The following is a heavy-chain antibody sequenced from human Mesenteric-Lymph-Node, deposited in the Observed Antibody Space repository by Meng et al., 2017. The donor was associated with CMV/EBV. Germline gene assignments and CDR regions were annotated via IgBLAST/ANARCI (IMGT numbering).Heavy chain of an antibody. D-gene: IGHD6-19*01. CDR3: ARGVAVAGGWFDP. CDR2: IYYSGST. V-gene: IGHV4-59*01. CDR1: GGSISSYY. Sequence: ESLKISCTVSGGSISSYYWSWIRQPPGKGLEWIGYIYYSGSTNYNPSLKSRVTISVDTSKNQFSLKLSSVTAADTAVYYCARGVAVAGGWFDPWGQGTLVTVSS. J-gene: IGHJ5*02.